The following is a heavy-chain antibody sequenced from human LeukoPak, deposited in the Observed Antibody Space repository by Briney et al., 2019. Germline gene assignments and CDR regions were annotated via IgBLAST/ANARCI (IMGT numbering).Heavy chain of an antibody. D-gene: IGHD1-26*01. CDR1: GYTLTELS. V-gene: IGHV1-24*01. Sequence: SVKVSCKVSGYTLTELSMHWVRQAPGKGLEWMGGFDPEDGETIYAQKFQGRVTMTEDTSTDTAYMELSSLRSEDTAVYYCATAKLYSGSYYFDYWGQGTLVTVSS. J-gene: IGHJ4*02. CDR2: FDPEDGET. CDR3: ATAKLYSGSYYFDY.